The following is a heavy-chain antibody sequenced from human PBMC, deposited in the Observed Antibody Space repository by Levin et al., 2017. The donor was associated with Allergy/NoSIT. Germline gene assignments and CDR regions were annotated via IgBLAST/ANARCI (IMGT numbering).Heavy chain of an antibody. Sequence: SETLSLTCAVYGGSFSGYYWSWIRQPPGKGLEWIGEINHSGSTNYNPSLKSRVTISVDTSKNQFSLKLSSVTAADTAVYYCARARRMTTVTIDAFDIWGQGTMVTVSS. CDR2: INHSGST. J-gene: IGHJ3*02. V-gene: IGHV4-34*01. CDR1: GGSFSGYY. D-gene: IGHD4-17*01. CDR3: ARARRMTTVTIDAFDI.